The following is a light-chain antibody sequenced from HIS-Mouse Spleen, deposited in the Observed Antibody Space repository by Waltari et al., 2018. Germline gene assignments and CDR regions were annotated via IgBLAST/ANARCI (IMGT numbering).Light chain of an antibody. CDR2: EDS. V-gene: IGLV3-10*01. CDR1: ALPKKY. CDR3: YSTDSSGNHRV. J-gene: IGLJ2*01. Sequence: SYELTQPPSVSVSPGQTARITCSGDALPKKYAYWYQQKSGQAPVLVIYEDSKRPSGIAERFDGSSSGTMATLTISGAQVEDEADYYCYSTDSSGNHRVFGGGTKLTVL.